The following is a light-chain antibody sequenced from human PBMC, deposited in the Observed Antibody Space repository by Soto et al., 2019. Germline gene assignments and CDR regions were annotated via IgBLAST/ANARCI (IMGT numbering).Light chain of an antibody. J-gene: IGKJ1*01. V-gene: IGKV3-20*01. CDR1: QSVSSSY. CDR3: QQYGSSPRT. Sequence: TVLTQSPGTLSLSPGERATLSCRASQSVSSSYLAWYQQKPGQAPRLLIYGASSRATGIPDRFSGSGSETDFTLTISRLEPEDFAVYYCQQYGSSPRTFGQGTKVDI. CDR2: GAS.